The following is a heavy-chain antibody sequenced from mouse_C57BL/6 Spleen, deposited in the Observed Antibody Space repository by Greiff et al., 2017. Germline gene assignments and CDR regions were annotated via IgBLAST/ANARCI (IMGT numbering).Heavy chain of an antibody. Sequence: EVQRVASGGGLVQPGGSLSLSCAASGFTFTDYYMSWVRQPPGTALEWLGFIRNKANGYTTEYSASVKGRFTISRDNSQSILYLQMNALRAEDSATYYCARYPPYDYDDAMDYWGQGTSVTVSS. V-gene: IGHV7-3*01. CDR2: IRNKANGYTT. CDR3: ARYPPYDYDDAMDY. D-gene: IGHD2-4*01. CDR1: GFTFTDYY. J-gene: IGHJ4*01.